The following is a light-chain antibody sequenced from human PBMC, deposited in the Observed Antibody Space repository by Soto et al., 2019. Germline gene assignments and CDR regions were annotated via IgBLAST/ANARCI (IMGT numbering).Light chain of an antibody. CDR3: KQSRRSGT. CDR1: QTLLHSNGNNY. CDR2: LAS. V-gene: IGKV2-28*01. J-gene: IGKJ1*01. Sequence: VMCQSPLSLPVTPGEPASISCRSSQTLLHSNGNNYLEWYVKRPGQSPQLLIYLASNRASGVPDRFSGSGSGTHFTLKISRLEAEDVGVYYCKQSRRSGTLGQGTKVDIK.